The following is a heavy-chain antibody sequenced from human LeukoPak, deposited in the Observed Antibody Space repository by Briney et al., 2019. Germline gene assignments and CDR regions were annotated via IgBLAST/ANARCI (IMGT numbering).Heavy chain of an antibody. Sequence: ASVKVSCKASGGTFSSYAISWVRQAPGQGLEWMGWISAYNGNTNYAQKLQGRVTMTTDTSTNTAYMELRSLRSDDTAVYYCARVKTPYYYDSSGYYYHWGQGTLVTVSS. V-gene: IGHV1-18*01. CDR2: ISAYNGNT. CDR1: GGTFSSYA. CDR3: ARVKTPYYYDSSGYYYH. D-gene: IGHD3-22*01. J-gene: IGHJ5*02.